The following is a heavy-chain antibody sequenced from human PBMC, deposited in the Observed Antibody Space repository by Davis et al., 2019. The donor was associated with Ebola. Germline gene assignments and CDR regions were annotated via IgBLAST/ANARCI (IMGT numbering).Heavy chain of an antibody. J-gene: IGHJ4*02. CDR3: ARRGGYCISTSCYAARSFDY. CDR2: IYPGDSDT. CDR1: GYSFTSYW. D-gene: IGHD2-2*03. Sequence: GESLKISCMGSGYSFTSYWIGWVRQMPGKGLEWMGIIYPGDSDTRYSPSFQGQVTISADKSISTAYLQWSSLKASDTAMYYCARRGGYCISTSCYAARSFDYWGQGTLVTVSS. V-gene: IGHV5-51*01.